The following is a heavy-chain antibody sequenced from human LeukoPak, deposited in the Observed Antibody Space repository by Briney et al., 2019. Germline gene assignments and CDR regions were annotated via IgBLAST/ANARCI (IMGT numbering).Heavy chain of an antibody. CDR2: IYHGGTT. D-gene: IGHD2-2*01. CDR3: ARHFTKTHCTSASCLKWFDP. V-gene: IGHV4-39*01. CDR1: GDSISSSTAYY. Sequence: PSETLSLTCPVSGDSISSSTAYYWGWIRQPPGKGLEWIGSIYHGGTTSYNPSLYSRVTMSVDTSKNQFSLKLTSVTAADTAVYYCARHFTKTHCTSASCLKWFDPWGQGTLVTVSS. J-gene: IGHJ5*02.